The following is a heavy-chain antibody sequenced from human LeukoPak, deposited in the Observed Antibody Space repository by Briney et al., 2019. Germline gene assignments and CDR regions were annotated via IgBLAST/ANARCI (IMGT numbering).Heavy chain of an antibody. CDR3: AKGSMVRGEGVY. V-gene: IGHV3-23*01. D-gene: IGHD3-10*01. CDR2: ISGSGGST. Sequence: GGSLRLSCAASGFTFSSYAMSWVRHAPGKGLELVSAISGSGGSTYYADSVKGRFTISRDNSKNTLYLRMNSLRAEDTAVYYCAKGSMVRGEGVYWGQGTLVTVSS. J-gene: IGHJ4*02. CDR1: GFTFSSYA.